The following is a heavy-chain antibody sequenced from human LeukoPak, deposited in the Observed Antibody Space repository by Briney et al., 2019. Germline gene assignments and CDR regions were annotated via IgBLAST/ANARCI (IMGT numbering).Heavy chain of an antibody. CDR2: INHSGST. Sequence: SETLSLTCAVYGGSFSGYYWSWIRQPPGKGLGWIGEINHSGSTNYNPSLKSRVTISVDTSKNQFSLKLSSVTAADTAVYYCARGNTVISDYWGQGTLVTVSS. CDR3: ARGNTVISDY. CDR1: GGSFSGYY. D-gene: IGHD4-17*01. J-gene: IGHJ4*02. V-gene: IGHV4-34*01.